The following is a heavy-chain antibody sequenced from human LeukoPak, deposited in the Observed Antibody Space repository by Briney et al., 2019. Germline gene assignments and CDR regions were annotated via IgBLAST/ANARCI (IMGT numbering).Heavy chain of an antibody. D-gene: IGHD3-10*01. CDR1: GFTFSSYE. V-gene: IGHV3-48*03. CDR3: AREGITMVRGVSYGMDV. Sequence: GGSLRLSCAASGFTFSSYEMNWVRQAPGKGLEWVSYISSSGSTIYYADSAKGRFTISRDNAKNSLYLQMNSLRAEDTAVYYCAREGITMVRGVSYGMDVWGKGTTVTVSS. CDR2: ISSSGSTI. J-gene: IGHJ6*04.